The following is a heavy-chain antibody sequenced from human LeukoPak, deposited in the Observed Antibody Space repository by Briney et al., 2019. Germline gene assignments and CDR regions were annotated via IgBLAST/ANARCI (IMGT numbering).Heavy chain of an antibody. CDR3: AKPTQQWLVREVGYYFDY. CDR1: GFTFSSYA. D-gene: IGHD6-19*01. V-gene: IGHV3-23*01. CDR2: ISGSGGST. J-gene: IGHJ4*02. Sequence: GGSLRLSCAASGFTFSSYAMSWVRQAPGKGLEWVSAISGSGGSTYYADSVKGRFTISRDNSKNTLYLQMNSLGAEDTAVYYCAKPTQQWLVREVGYYFDYWGQGTLVTVSS.